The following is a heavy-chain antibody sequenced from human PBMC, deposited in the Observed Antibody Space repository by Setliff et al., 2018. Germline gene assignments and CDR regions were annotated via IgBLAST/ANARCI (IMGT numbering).Heavy chain of an antibody. V-gene: IGHV3-23*03. D-gene: IGHD1-7*01. CDR2: IYSGDRNT. CDR1: GFTFSTYA. J-gene: IGHJ4*02. CDR3: AKPQVELRWGFES. Sequence: GGSLRLSCAASGFTFSTYAMSWVRQAPGKGLEWVSTIYSGDRNTFYTDSVKGRFTIFRDGSKSTLFLQMTSLRAEDTAVYYCAKPQVELRWGFESWGQGTPVTVSS.